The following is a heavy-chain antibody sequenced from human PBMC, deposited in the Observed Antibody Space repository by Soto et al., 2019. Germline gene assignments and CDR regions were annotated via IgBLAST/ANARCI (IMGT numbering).Heavy chain of an antibody. D-gene: IGHD3-22*01. Sequence: GGSLRLSCAASGFTFSSYAMSWVRQAPGKGLEWVSAISGSGGSTYYADSVKGRFTISRDNSKNTLYLQMNSLRAEDTAVYYCVDYDSSGYYRDSDFDYWGQGTLVTVSS. CDR3: VDYDSSGYYRDSDFDY. CDR1: GFTFSSYA. J-gene: IGHJ4*02. V-gene: IGHV3-23*01. CDR2: ISGSGGST.